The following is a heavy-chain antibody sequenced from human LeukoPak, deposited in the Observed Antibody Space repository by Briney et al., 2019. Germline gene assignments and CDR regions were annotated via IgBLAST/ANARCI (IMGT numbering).Heavy chain of an antibody. CDR3: ANPTLSGYYSNYYYGMDV. D-gene: IGHD3-22*01. CDR1: GFTFSSYA. V-gene: IGHV3-23*01. Sequence: GGSLRLSCAASGFTFSSYAMSWVRQAPGKGLEWVSAISGSGGSTCYADSVKGRFTISRDNSKNTLYLQMNSLRAEDTAVYYCANPTLSGYYSNYYYGMDVWGQGTTVTVSS. J-gene: IGHJ6*02. CDR2: ISGSGGST.